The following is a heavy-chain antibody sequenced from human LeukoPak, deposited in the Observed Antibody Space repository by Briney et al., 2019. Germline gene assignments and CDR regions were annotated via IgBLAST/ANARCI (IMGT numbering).Heavy chain of an antibody. CDR1: GYTFTGYY. CDR3: ARVVRSGGSCYLCAFDI. CDR2: INPNSGGT. D-gene: IGHD2-15*01. J-gene: IGHJ3*02. V-gene: IGHV1-2*02. Sequence: GASVKVSCKASGYTFTGYYMHRVRQAPGQGLEWMGWINPNSGGTNYAQKFQGRVTMTRDTSISTAYMELSRLRSDDTAVYYCARVVRSGGSCYLCAFDIWGQGTMVTVSS.